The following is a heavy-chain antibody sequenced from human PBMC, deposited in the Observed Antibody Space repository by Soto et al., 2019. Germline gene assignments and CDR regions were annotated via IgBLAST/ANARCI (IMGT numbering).Heavy chain of an antibody. Sequence: QLQLVESGGGVVQPGGSLRLSCVASGFTFSSFSLHWVRQAPGKGLEWLALISYDGSSKYNADSVQGRFTISRENSNNTLYLQLSSLRPEDTAVYYCARTTAVAGTPEFDYWGQGALVTVSS. V-gene: IGHV3-30-3*01. CDR1: GFTFSSFS. J-gene: IGHJ4*02. CDR3: ARTTAVAGTPEFDY. CDR2: ISYDGSSK. D-gene: IGHD6-19*01.